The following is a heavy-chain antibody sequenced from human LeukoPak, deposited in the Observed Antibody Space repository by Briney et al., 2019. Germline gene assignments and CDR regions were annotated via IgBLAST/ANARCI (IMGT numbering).Heavy chain of an antibody. V-gene: IGHV1-69*05. CDR3: ASAKVGATLLVFDY. J-gene: IGHJ4*02. D-gene: IGHD1-26*01. CDR1: GGTFSSYA. Sequence: SVTVSCKASGGTFSSYAISWVRQAPGQGLEWMGGIIPIFGTANYAQKFQGRVTITTDESTSTAYMELSSLRSEDTAVYYCASAKVGATLLVFDYWGQGTLVTVSS. CDR2: IIPIFGTA.